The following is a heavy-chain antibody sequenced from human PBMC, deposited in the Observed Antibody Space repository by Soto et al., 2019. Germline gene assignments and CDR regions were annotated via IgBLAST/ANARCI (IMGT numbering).Heavy chain of an antibody. Sequence: PWETLSPTCTVSGGSILSYHWSWIRQRPGKGLEWIGYIYYSGSTNYNPSLKSRVTISVDTSKNQFSLKLSSVTAADTAVYYCARYSSGWYKYAFDIWGQGTMVTVSS. J-gene: IGHJ3*02. V-gene: IGHV4-59*01. CDR1: GGSILSYH. D-gene: IGHD6-19*01. CDR2: IYYSGST. CDR3: ARYSSGWYKYAFDI.